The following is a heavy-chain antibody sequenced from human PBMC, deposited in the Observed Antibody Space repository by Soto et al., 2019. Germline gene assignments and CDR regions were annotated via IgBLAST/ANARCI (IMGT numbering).Heavy chain of an antibody. CDR3: ARRMGYSDGYPYYFDY. CDR1: GLTFSSYA. Sequence: QVQLVESGGGVVQPGRSLRLSCAASGLTFSSYAMHWVRQAPGKGLEWVAVISYDGSNKYYADSVKGRFTISRDNSKNTLYLQMNGLRAEDTAVYYCARRMGYSDGYPYYFDYWGQGTLVTVAS. J-gene: IGHJ4*02. V-gene: IGHV3-30-3*01. CDR2: ISYDGSNK. D-gene: IGHD5-18*01.